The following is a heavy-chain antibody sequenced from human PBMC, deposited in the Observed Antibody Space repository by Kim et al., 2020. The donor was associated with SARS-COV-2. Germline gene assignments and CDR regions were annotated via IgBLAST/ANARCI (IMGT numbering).Heavy chain of an antibody. CDR3: AREGQYSGSYHVGLDY. CDR2: IYHTEST. J-gene: IGHJ4*02. Sequence: SETLSLTCAVSGTSISSSTWWSWVRQPPGRGLEWIGKIYHTESTDYNPSLKSRVTISVDKSKNQFSLKLTSVTAADTAMYYCAREGQYSGSYHVGLDYWGQGTLVTVSS. CDR1: GTSISSSTW. D-gene: IGHD1-26*01. V-gene: IGHV4-4*02.